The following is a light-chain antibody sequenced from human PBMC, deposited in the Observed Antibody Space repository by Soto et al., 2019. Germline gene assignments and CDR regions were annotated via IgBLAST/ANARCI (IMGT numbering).Light chain of an antibody. CDR2: LNSDGSH. V-gene: IGLV4-69*01. CDR3: QTWGTGIVP. Sequence: QSVLTQSPSASASLGASVKLTCTLSSGHSSYAIAWHQQQPEKGPRYLMKLNSDGSHSKGDGIPDRFSGSSSGAERYLTISSLQSEDEADYYCQTWGTGIVPFGGGTKLTVL. J-gene: IGLJ2*01. CDR1: SGHSSYA.